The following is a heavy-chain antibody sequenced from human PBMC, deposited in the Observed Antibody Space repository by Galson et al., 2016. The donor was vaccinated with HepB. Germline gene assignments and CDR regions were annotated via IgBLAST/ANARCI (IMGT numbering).Heavy chain of an antibody. Sequence: SVKVSCKASGGTFSSYAIRWVRQAPGQGLEWMGGIIPIFGTANYAQKFQGRVTITADESTSTAYMELSSLRSEDTAVYYCARDLYCGGDCYLVYWGQGTLVTVSS. CDR1: GGTFSSYA. V-gene: IGHV1-69*13. D-gene: IGHD2-21*02. J-gene: IGHJ4*02. CDR3: ARDLYCGGDCYLVY. CDR2: IIPIFGTA.